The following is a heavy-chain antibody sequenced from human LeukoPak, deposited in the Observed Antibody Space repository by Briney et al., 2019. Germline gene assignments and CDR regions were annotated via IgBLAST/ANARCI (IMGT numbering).Heavy chain of an antibody. J-gene: IGHJ4*02. Sequence: RGSLRLSCAASGFTFISYAMHWVRQAPGKGLEYVSAISSNGVSIYYANSVKGRFTISRDDSKNTVYLQMGSLRAEDMAVYYCARDFGYSGYDFRYWGQGTLVTVSS. D-gene: IGHD5-12*01. V-gene: IGHV3-64*01. CDR1: GFTFISYA. CDR3: ARDFGYSGYDFRY. CDR2: ISSNGVSI.